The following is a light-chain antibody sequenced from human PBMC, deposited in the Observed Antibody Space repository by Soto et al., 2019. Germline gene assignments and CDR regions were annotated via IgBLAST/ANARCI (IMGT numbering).Light chain of an antibody. CDR1: QSVTSN. CDR3: QQYNNWWT. V-gene: IGKV3-15*01. Sequence: EIVMTQSPVTLSVSLGEGATLSCRASQSVTSNLAWYQQKPGQAPRLLIYGASTRATGIPARFSGSGSGTDFTLTISSLQSEDFAVYYCQQYNNWWTFGQGTKVDIK. J-gene: IGKJ1*01. CDR2: GAS.